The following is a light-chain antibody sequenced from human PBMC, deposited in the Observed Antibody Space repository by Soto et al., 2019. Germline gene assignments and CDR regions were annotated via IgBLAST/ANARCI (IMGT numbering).Light chain of an antibody. CDR1: SSDVGGYNY. Sequence: QSALTQPPSASGSPGQSVAFSCTGTSSDVGGYNYVSWYQQHPGKAPKLIIYEVTKRPSGVPDRFSGSKSGNTASLTVSGLQAEDEADYYCSSYAGSNTGVFGGGTKVTVL. V-gene: IGLV2-8*01. CDR2: EVT. J-gene: IGLJ3*02. CDR3: SSYAGSNTGV.